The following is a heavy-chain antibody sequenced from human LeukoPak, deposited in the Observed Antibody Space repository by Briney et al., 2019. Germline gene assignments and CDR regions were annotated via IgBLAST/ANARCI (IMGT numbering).Heavy chain of an antibody. CDR1: GGSISSSSYY. CDR2: IYYSGST. D-gene: IGHD1-14*01. Sequence: SETLSLTCTVSGGSISSSSYYWSWIRQPPGKGLEWIGYIYYSGSTNYNPSLKSRVTISVDTSKNQFSLKLSSVTAADTAVYYCASTDRIKDAFDIWGQGTMVTVSS. J-gene: IGHJ3*02. V-gene: IGHV4-61*05. CDR3: ASTDRIKDAFDI.